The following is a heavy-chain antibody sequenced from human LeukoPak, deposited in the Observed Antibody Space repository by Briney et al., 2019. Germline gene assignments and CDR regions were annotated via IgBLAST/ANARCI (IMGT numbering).Heavy chain of an antibody. V-gene: IGHV1-2*02. J-gene: IGHJ4*02. Sequence: ASVKVSCKASGYTFTGYYMHCVRQAPGQGLEWMGWINPNSGGTNYAQKFQGRVTMTRDTSISTAYMELSRLRSDDTAVYYCARLDSMVRGARPYWGQGTLVTVSS. CDR1: GYTFTGYY. CDR3: ARLDSMVRGARPY. CDR2: INPNSGGT. D-gene: IGHD3-10*01.